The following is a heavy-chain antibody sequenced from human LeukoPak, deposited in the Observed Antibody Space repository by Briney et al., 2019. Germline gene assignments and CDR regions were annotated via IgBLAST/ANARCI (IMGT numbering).Heavy chain of an antibody. D-gene: IGHD6-19*01. Sequence: SETLSLTCAVSGGSISSGGYSWSWIRQPPGKGLEWIGYIYHSGSTYYNPSLKSRVTISVDRSKNQFSLKLSSVTAADTAVYYCARGGPPVAVRAFDIWGQGTMVTVSS. CDR2: IYHSGST. J-gene: IGHJ3*02. CDR1: GGSISSGGYS. V-gene: IGHV4-30-2*01. CDR3: ARGGPPVAVRAFDI.